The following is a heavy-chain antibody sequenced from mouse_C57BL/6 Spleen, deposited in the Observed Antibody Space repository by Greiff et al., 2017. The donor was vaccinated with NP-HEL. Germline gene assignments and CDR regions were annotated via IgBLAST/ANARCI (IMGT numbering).Heavy chain of an antibody. V-gene: IGHV5-6*01. J-gene: IGHJ2*01. CDR1: GFTFSSYG. Sequence: EVKLQESGGDLVKPGGSLKLSCAASGFTFSSYGMSWVRQTPDKRLEWVATISSGGSYTYYPDSVKGRFTISRDNAKNTLYLQMSSRKSEDTAMYYCARQGDYDEIYYFDYWGQGTTLTVSS. CDR3: ARQGDYDEIYYFDY. D-gene: IGHD2-4*01. CDR2: ISSGGSYT.